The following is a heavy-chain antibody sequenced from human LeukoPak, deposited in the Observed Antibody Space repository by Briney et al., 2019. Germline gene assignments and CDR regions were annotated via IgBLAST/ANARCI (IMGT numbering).Heavy chain of an antibody. Sequence: GGSLRLSCAASGFTVSSNYMSWVRQAPGKGLEWVSVIYSGGSTYYADSVKGRFTISRDNSKNTLYLQMNSLRAEDTAVCYCARETPGGGFDPWGQGTLVTVSS. J-gene: IGHJ5*02. D-gene: IGHD2-8*02. CDR2: IYSGGST. V-gene: IGHV3-53*01. CDR1: GFTVSSNY. CDR3: ARETPGGGFDP.